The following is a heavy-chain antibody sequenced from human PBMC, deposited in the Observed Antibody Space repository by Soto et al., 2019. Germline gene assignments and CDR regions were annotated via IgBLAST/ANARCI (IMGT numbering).Heavy chain of an antibody. Sequence: QITLKESGPTLVKPTQTLTLTCTFSGFSLKTNGVGVGWIRQPPGKALEWLALIYWDDDKRYSPSLKSRLTITKDTSKNQVVLTMTNMDPVDTATYFCAHTPPPTVTTSAEYFHHWGQGTLVTVSS. D-gene: IGHD4-17*01. CDR2: IYWDDDK. CDR1: GFSLKTNGVG. V-gene: IGHV2-5*02. J-gene: IGHJ1*01. CDR3: AHTPPPTVTTSAEYFHH.